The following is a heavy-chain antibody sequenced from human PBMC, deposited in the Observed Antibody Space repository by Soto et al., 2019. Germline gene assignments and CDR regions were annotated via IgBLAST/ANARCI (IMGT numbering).Heavy chain of an antibody. V-gene: IGHV4-39*01. J-gene: IGHJ4*02. CDR3: ARHLGEGYFDY. CDR1: GDSISSGTYF. Sequence: QLQLQESGPGLVKPSETLSLTCTVSGDSISSGTYFWGWVRQPPGKGLEWIGSIYHSGSTYYNPSLKIRVTVSVDTSKNHCSLELRSVTAADTAVYYCARHLGEGYFDYWGQGTLFTVSS. CDR2: IYHSGST.